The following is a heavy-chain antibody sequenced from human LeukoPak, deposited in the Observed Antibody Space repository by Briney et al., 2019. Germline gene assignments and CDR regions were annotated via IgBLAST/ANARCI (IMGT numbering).Heavy chain of an antibody. D-gene: IGHD2-21*02. CDR2: IIPIYNPV. Sequence: SVRVSCKTSGGTFSSYAFSWIRQAPGQGLEGWGGIIPIYNPVDYTKRFQGRVTITADESTNTVYLELSSLRYDDTAVYYCAREPLGCGGDCHFDYWGQGTLVTVSS. CDR1: GGTFSSYA. V-gene: IGHV1-69*13. J-gene: IGHJ4*02. CDR3: AREPLGCGGDCHFDY.